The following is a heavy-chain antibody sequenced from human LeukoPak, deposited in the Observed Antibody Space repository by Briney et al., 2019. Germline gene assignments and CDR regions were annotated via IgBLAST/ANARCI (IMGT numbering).Heavy chain of an antibody. V-gene: IGHV3-20*04. CDR1: GFTFDDYG. D-gene: IGHD6-13*01. CDR3: ARLGVAAAGTFYFDY. Sequence: GGSLILSCAASGFTFDDYGMSWVRQAPGKGLEWVSGINWNGGSTGYADSVKGRFTISRDNAKNSLYLQMNSLRAEDTALYYCARLGVAAAGTFYFDYWGQGTLVTVSS. J-gene: IGHJ4*02. CDR2: INWNGGST.